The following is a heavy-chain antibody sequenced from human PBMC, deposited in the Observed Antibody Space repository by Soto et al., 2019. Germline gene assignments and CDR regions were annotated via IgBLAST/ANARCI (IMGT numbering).Heavy chain of an antibody. V-gene: IGHV4-31*03. CDR3: ARVHWNYIDY. Sequence: SETLSLTCTVSGGSISSGYYWSWIRQYPGKGLEWIGYIYYSGSTYYNPSLKSRVTISVDTSKNQFSLKLSSVTAADTAVYYCARVHWNYIDYWGQGTLVTV. CDR2: IYYSGST. D-gene: IGHD1-1*01. J-gene: IGHJ4*02. CDR1: GGSISSGYY.